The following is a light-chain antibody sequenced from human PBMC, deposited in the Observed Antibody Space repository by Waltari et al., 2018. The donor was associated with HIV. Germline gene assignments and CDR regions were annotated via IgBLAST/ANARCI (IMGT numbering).Light chain of an antibody. J-gene: IGKJ2*01. Sequence: DVQMTQSPSSLSASVGDRVAITCRASQGIGSDLALYQQKPGKVPKLLIYAASTLQSGVPSRFSGSGSGTVFTLTITNLQTEDFSFYYCQRYDRAPYTFGPGTRLELK. V-gene: IGKV1-27*01. CDR1: QGIGSD. CDR3: QRYDRAPYT. CDR2: AAS.